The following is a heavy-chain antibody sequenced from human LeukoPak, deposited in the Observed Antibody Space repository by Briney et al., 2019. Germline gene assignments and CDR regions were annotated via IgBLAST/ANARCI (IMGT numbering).Heavy chain of an antibody. CDR3: ARSITVTTDPFDY. CDR1: GFTFSSYA. Sequence: TGGSLRLSCAASGFTFSSYAMHWVRQAPGKGLEWVAVISYDGCNKYYADSVKGRFTISRDNSKNTLHLQMNSLRAEDTAVYYCARSITVTTDPFDYWGQGTLVTVSS. D-gene: IGHD4-17*01. CDR2: ISYDGCNK. V-gene: IGHV3-30*04. J-gene: IGHJ4*02.